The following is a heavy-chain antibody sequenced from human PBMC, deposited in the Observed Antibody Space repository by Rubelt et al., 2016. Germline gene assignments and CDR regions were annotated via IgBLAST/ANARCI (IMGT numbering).Heavy chain of an antibody. CDR2: ISGSGGST. CDR3: ARDRTGFGEYDPTNYYYYYYMDV. CDR1: GFTFSSYA. D-gene: IGHD3-10*01. Sequence: ESGGGLVQPGGSLRLSCAASGFTFSSYAMSWVRQAPGKGLEWVSAISGSGGSTYYADSVKGRFTISRDNAKNSLYLQMNSLRAEDTAVFYCARDRTGFGEYDPTNYYYYYYMDVWGKGTAVTVSS. V-gene: IGHV3-23*01. J-gene: IGHJ6*03.